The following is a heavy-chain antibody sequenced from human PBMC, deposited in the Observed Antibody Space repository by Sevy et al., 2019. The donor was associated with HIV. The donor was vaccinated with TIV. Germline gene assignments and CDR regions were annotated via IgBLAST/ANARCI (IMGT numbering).Heavy chain of an antibody. CDR3: ARHGGIVDRAFDY. J-gene: IGHJ4*02. CDR2: ISYDGSNK. Sequence: GGSLRLSCAASGFTFSSYAMHWVRQAPGKGLEWVAVISYDGSNKYYADSVKGRFTISRDNSKNTLYLQMNSLRAEDTAVYYCARHGGIVDRAFDYWGQGTLVAVSS. D-gene: IGHD2-21*01. V-gene: IGHV3-30*04. CDR1: GFTFSSYA.